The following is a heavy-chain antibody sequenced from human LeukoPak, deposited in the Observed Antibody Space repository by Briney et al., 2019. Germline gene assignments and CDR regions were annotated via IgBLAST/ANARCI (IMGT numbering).Heavy chain of an antibody. CDR1: GFTFSSYA. CDR3: ATEGGLVPFYY. J-gene: IGHJ4*02. D-gene: IGHD6-19*01. V-gene: IGHV3-30-3*01. Sequence: PGGSLRLSCAASGFTFSSYAMHWVRQAPGKGLEWVAVISYDGSNKYYADSVKGRFTISRDNSKNTLYLQMNSLRAEDTAVYYCATEGGLVPFYYWGQGTLVTVSS. CDR2: ISYDGSNK.